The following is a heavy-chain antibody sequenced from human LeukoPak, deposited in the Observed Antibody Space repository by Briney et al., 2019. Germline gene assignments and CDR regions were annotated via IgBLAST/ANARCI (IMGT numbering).Heavy chain of an antibody. CDR1: GGSFSGYY. CDR2: INHSGST. J-gene: IGHJ4*02. CDR3: ARGHRIVRGAFDY. V-gene: IGHV4-34*01. D-gene: IGHD3-10*02. Sequence: SETLSLTCAVYGGSFSGYYWSWIRQPPGKGLEWIGEINHSGSTNYNPSLKSRVTISVDTSKNQFSLKLSSVTAADTAVYYCARGHRIVRGAFDYWGQGTLVTVSS.